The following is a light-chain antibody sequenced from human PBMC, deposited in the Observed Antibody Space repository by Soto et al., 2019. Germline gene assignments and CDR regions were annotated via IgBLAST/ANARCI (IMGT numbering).Light chain of an antibody. V-gene: IGLV3-9*01. CDR2: RDS. Sequence: SSELTQPLSVSVALGQTARITCGGNNIGSKNVHWYQQKPGQAPVLVIYRDSNRPSGIPERFSGSNSGNTATLTISRAQAGDEADYYCQVWDSSLGVFGTGTKVTVL. CDR1: NIGSKN. CDR3: QVWDSSLGV. J-gene: IGLJ1*01.